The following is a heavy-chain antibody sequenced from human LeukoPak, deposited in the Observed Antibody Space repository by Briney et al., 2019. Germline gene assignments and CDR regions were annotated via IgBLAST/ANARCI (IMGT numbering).Heavy chain of an antibody. Sequence: SVKVSCKASGGTFSSYAISWVRQAPGQGLEWMGRIIPILGIANYAQEFQGRVTITADKSTSTAYMELSSLRSEDTAVYYCARTSRLGATLVYFDYWGQGTLVTVSS. CDR1: GGTFSSYA. CDR3: ARTSRLGATLVYFDY. J-gene: IGHJ4*02. D-gene: IGHD1-26*01. CDR2: IIPILGIA. V-gene: IGHV1-69*04.